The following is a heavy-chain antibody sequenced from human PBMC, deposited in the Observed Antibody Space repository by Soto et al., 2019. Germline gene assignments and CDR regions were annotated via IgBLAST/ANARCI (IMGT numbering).Heavy chain of an antibody. J-gene: IGHJ6*02. D-gene: IGHD3-16*01. CDR3: AREGFRAVMSYYGMDV. CDR2: IKQDGSEK. V-gene: IGHV3-7*04. Sequence: EVQLVESGGGLVQPGGSLRISCAASGFTFSDYWMSWVRQAPGKGLEWVANIKQDGSEKYYVDSVKGRFTISRDNAKNSLYLQMNSLRAEDTAVYYCAREGFRAVMSYYGMDVWGQGTTVTVSS. CDR1: GFTFSDYW.